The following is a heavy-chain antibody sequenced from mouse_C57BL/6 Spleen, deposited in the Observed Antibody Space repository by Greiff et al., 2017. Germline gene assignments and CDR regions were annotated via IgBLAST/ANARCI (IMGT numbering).Heavy chain of an antibody. J-gene: IGHJ2*01. CDR2: ISSGGSYT. CDR3: ARHYYGNYYFDY. Sequence: EVQLVESGGDLVKPGGSLKLSCAASGFTFSSYGMSWVRQTPDKRLEWVATISSGGSYTYYPDSVKGRFTISRDNAKNTLYLQMSSLKSEDTAMYYCARHYYGNYYFDYWGQGTTLTVSS. D-gene: IGHD2-1*01. CDR1: GFTFSSYG. V-gene: IGHV5-6*01.